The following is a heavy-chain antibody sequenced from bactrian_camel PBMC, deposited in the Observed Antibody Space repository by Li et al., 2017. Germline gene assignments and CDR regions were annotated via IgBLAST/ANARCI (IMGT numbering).Heavy chain of an antibody. J-gene: IGHJ4*01. CDR1: PTVFSDNC. V-gene: IGHV3S1*01. D-gene: IGHD4*01. CDR3: AAECRALEPDYSEDESGPQILNLRKYEYDY. Sequence: HVQLVESGGGSVEAGGSLRLACAIDPTVFSDNCFTWFRQMPGREREGVASMSIGNGLTDYTDSVKGRFTISQDNAKNTLYLQMLSLKPEDTAMYYCAAECRALEPDYSEDESGPQILNLRKYEYDYWGQGTQVTVS. CDR2: MSIGNGLT.